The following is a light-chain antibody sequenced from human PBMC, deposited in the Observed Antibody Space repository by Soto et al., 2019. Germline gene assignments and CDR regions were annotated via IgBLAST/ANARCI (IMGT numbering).Light chain of an antibody. V-gene: IGLV1-44*01. CDR2: NNN. CDR1: SSNIGSNP. CDR3: AAWDDSLNGCV. J-gene: IGLJ3*02. Sequence: QSVLTQPPSASGTLGRRVTISCSGSSSNIGSNPVNWYQQLPGTAPKLLIYNNNQRPSGVPDRFSGSKSGTSASLAISGLQSEDEADYYCAAWDDSLNGCVFGGGTKLTVL.